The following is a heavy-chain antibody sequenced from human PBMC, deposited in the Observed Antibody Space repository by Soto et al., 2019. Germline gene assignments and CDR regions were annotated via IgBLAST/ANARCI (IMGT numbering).Heavy chain of an antibody. V-gene: IGHV3-9*01. CDR1: GFTFDDYA. CDR2: ISWNSVAI. D-gene: IGHD2-8*02. Sequence: PGGSLRLSCAASGFTFDDYALHWVRQVPGKGLEWVSGISWNSVAIHYADSVKGRFTISRDNAKNSLYLQMNNLRGEDTALYYCAKATRLTDTGSDWGQGTLVTVSS. J-gene: IGHJ4*02. CDR3: AKATRLTDTGSD.